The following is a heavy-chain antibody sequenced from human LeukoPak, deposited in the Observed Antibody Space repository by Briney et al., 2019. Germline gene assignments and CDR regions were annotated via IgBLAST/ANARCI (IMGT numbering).Heavy chain of an antibody. CDR3: ARQYSSGWAFDY. CDR1: GGTISSYF. V-gene: IGHV4-59*08. D-gene: IGHD6-19*01. Sequence: KTSETLSLTCTVSGGTISSYFWNWIWQPPGQGLEWIWYIHYSGSTKYNPSLKSRVTISVDTSKSKFSLNLSSVTAADTAVYNCARQYSSGWAFDYCGQGTLVTVSS. J-gene: IGHJ4*02. CDR2: IHYSGST.